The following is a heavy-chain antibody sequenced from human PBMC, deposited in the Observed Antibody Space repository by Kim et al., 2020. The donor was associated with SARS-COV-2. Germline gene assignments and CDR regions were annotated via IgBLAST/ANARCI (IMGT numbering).Heavy chain of an antibody. CDR2: IIPILGIA. Sequence: SVKVSCKASGGTFSSYAISWVRQAPGQGLEWMGRIIPILGIANYAQKFQGRVTITADKSTSTAYMELRSLRSEDTAVYYCAREWELPYYFDYWGQGTLVSVSS. V-gene: IGHV1-69*04. CDR3: AREWELPYYFDY. J-gene: IGHJ4*02. D-gene: IGHD1-26*01. CDR1: GGTFSSYA.